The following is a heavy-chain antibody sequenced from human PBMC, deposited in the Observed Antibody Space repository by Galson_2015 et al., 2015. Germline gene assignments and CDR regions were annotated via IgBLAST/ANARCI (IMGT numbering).Heavy chain of an antibody. Sequence: SLRLSCAASGFTFSSYSMNWVRQAPGKGLEWVAVIWYDGSNKYYADSVKGRFTISRDNSKNTLYLQMNSLRAEDTAVYYCASWRGSQQLATYYYYYGMDVWGQGTTVTVSS. CDR1: GFTFSSYS. CDR3: ASWRGSQQLATYYYYYGMDV. V-gene: IGHV3-33*08. D-gene: IGHD6-13*01. CDR2: IWYDGSNK. J-gene: IGHJ6*02.